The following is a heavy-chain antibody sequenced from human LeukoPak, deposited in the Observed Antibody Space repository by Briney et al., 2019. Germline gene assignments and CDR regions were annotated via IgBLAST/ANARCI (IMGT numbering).Heavy chain of an antibody. D-gene: IGHD3-22*01. J-gene: IGHJ3*01. CDR3: AKAGVRYSDSSALYAFDF. CDR1: GGSISRASYC. CDR2: LYYGGTT. V-gene: IGHV4-39*01. Sequence: AETLSFTCTVSGGSISRASYCWGWIRQPPGKGLEWIVTLYYGGTTYSSASLKSRATMSGDTSRNQFSLRLSSVNAADTAVYYCAKAGVRYSDSSALYAFDFWGPGTMVTVSS.